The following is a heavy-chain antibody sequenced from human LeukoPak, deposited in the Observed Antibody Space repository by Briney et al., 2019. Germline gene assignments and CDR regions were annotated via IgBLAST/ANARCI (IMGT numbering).Heavy chain of an antibody. CDR1: GFTVSGNY. CDR2: ISSSSSTI. J-gene: IGHJ4*02. Sequence: PGGSLRLSCAASGFTVSGNYMSWVRQAPGKGLEWVSYISSSSSTIYYADSVKGRFTISRDNAKNSLYLQMNSLRAEDTAVYYCAREWELLNYFDYWGQGALVTVSS. CDR3: AREWELLNYFDY. V-gene: IGHV3-48*01. D-gene: IGHD1-26*01.